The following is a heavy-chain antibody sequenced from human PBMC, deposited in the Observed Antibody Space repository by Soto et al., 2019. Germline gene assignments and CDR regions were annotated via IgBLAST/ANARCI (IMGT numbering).Heavy chain of an antibody. CDR1: GYTVTSYG. CDR3: ARGMTTYYYYYMDV. Sequence: ASVKVSCKASGYTVTSYGISWVRQAHGQGLEWMGWISAYNGNTNYAQKLQGRVTMTTDTSTSTAYMELRSLRSDDTAVYYSARGMTTYYYYYMDVWGKGTTVTVSS. J-gene: IGHJ6*03. D-gene: IGHD4-17*01. CDR2: ISAYNGNT. V-gene: IGHV1-18*01.